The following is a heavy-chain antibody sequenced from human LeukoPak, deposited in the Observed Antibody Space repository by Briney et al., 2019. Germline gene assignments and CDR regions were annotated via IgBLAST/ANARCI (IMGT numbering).Heavy chain of an antibody. D-gene: IGHD5-12*01. V-gene: IGHV3-7*03. CDR3: ATNGGGDSGYGNFDY. J-gene: IGHJ4*02. CDR2: IKQDGSEK. CDR1: GFTFSSYW. Sequence: GGSLRLSCAASGFTFSSYWMSWVRQAPGKGLEWVANIKQDGSEKFYVDSVKGRFTISRDNAKNSLYLQMNSLRPEDTALYYCATNGGGDSGYGNFDYWGQGTLVTVSS.